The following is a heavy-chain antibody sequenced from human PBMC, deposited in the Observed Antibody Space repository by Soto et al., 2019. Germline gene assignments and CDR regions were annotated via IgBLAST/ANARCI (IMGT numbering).Heavy chain of an antibody. V-gene: IGHV3-48*01. Sequence: GGSLRLSCAASGFTFSSYSMNWVRQAPGKGLEWVSYISSSSSTIYYADSVKGRFTISRDNAKNSLYLQMNSLRAEDTAVYYCASGSAVAGTAEYFQHWGQGTLVTVSS. D-gene: IGHD6-19*01. CDR2: ISSSSSTI. J-gene: IGHJ1*01. CDR3: ASGSAVAGTAEYFQH. CDR1: GFTFSSYS.